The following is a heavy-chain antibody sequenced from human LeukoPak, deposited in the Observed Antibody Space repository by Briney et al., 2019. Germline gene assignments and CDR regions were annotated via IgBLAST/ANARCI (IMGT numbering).Heavy chain of an antibody. Sequence: GGSLRLSCAASGFTFSDYYMSWIRQAPGKGLEWVSYISSSGSTIYYADSVKGRFTISRDNAKNSLYLQMNSLRAEDTAVYYCARVQQVDIVATPPFFDYWGQGTLVTVSS. CDR2: ISSSGSTI. CDR3: ARVQQVDIVATPPFFDY. D-gene: IGHD5-12*01. CDR1: GFTFSDYY. J-gene: IGHJ4*02. V-gene: IGHV3-11*01.